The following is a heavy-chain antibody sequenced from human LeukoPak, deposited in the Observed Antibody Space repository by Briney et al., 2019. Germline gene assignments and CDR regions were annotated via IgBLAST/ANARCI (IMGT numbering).Heavy chain of an antibody. Sequence: GGSLRLSCAASGFTFSSYWMSWVRQAPGKGLEWVANIKQGGSEKYYVDSVKGRFTISRDNAKNSLYLQMNSLRAEDTAVYYCARHPLSSGWYGEFYFDYWGQGTLVTVSS. CDR2: IKQGGSEK. CDR3: ARHPLSSGWYGEFYFDY. D-gene: IGHD6-19*01. J-gene: IGHJ4*02. V-gene: IGHV3-7*01. CDR1: GFTFSSYW.